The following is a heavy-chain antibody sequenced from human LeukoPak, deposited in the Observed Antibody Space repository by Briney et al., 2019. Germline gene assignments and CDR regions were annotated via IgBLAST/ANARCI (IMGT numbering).Heavy chain of an antibody. J-gene: IGHJ4*02. CDR2: INHSGST. V-gene: IGHV4-34*01. CDR1: GGSFSGYY. Sequence: SETLSLTCAVYGGSFSGYYWSWIRQPPGKGLEWIGEINHSGSTNYNPSLKSRVTISVDTSKNQFSLKLSSVTAADTAVYYCARQRKDYVWGSYLFGAGYYFDYWGQGTLVTVSS. D-gene: IGHD3-16*02. CDR3: ARQRKDYVWGSYLFGAGYYFDY.